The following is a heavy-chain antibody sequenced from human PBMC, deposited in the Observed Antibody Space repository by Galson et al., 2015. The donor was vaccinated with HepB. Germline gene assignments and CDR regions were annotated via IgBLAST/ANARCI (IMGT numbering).Heavy chain of an antibody. Sequence: SLRLSCAASEFTFGDYYMSWIRQAPGKGLEWISYISGSGTTIYYADSVKGRFTISRDNAKNSLYLQMNSLRAEDTAVYYCARDKYEISIFGVVINPYYYVIDVCGQGTTVTVSS. CDR3: ARDKYEISIFGVVINPYYYVIDV. J-gene: IGHJ6*02. CDR1: EFTFGDYY. V-gene: IGHV3-11*01. CDR2: ISGSGTTI. D-gene: IGHD3-3*01.